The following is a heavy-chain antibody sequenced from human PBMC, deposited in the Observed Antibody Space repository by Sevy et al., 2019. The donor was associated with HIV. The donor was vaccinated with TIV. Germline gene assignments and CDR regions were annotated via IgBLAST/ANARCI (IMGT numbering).Heavy chain of an antibody. J-gene: IGHJ5*02. V-gene: IGHV1-69*13. Sequence: ASVKVSCKASGGTFSSYAISWVRQAPGQGLEWRGGIIPMFGTANYAQNFQGRLTVTADDSTSTAYMELSSLRSEDTAVYYCARGPFLELQGTWFDPWGQGTLVTVSS. D-gene: IGHD1-7*01. CDR3: ARGPFLELQGTWFDP. CDR1: GGTFSSYA. CDR2: IIPMFGTA.